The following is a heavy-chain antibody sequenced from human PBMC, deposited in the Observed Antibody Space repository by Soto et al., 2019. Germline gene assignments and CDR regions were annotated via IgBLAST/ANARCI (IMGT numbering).Heavy chain of an antibody. CDR2: ISWNSGSI. CDR3: AKGSPSAAGTVLADY. J-gene: IGHJ4*02. V-gene: IGHV3-9*01. Sequence: GGSLRLSCAASGFTFDDYAMHWVRQAPGKGLEWVSGISWNSGSIGYADSVKGRFTISRDNAKNSLYLQMNSLRAEDTALYYCAKGSPSAAGTVLADYWGQGTLVTVSS. CDR1: GFTFDDYA. D-gene: IGHD6-13*01.